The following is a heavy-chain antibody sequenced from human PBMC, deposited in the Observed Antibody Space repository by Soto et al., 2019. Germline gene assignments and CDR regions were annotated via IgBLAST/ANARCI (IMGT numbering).Heavy chain of an antibody. CDR2: INPSGGST. V-gene: IGHV1-46*03. J-gene: IGHJ6*03. Sequence: ASVKVSCKASGYTFTSYYMHWVRQAPGQGLEWMGIINPSGGSTSYAQKFQGRVTMTRDTSTSTVYMELSGLRSEDTAVYYCASHPPGQDNYYYYMDVWGKGTTVTVSS. CDR3: ASHPPGQDNYYYYMDV. CDR1: GYTFTSYY.